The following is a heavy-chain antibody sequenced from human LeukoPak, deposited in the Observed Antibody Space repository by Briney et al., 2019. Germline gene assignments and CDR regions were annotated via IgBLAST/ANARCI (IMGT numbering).Heavy chain of an antibody. CDR1: GFTFSSYA. D-gene: IGHD2-15*01. Sequence: PGGSLRLSCAASGFTFSSYAMTWVRQAPGKGLEWVSGISGSGGSTYYADSVKGRFTISRDNSKNTLYLQMNSLRAEDTAVYYCARGGDIVVVVAAYHHWGQGTLVTVSS. J-gene: IGHJ5*02. CDR3: ARGGDIVVVVAAYHH. V-gene: IGHV3-23*01. CDR2: ISGSGGST.